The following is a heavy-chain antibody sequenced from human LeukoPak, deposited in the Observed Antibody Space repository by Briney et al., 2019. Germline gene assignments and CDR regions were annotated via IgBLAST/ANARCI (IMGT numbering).Heavy chain of an antibody. J-gene: IGHJ3*02. CDR2: ISGYSGNT. V-gene: IGHV1-18*01. CDR1: GYTFNSYG. D-gene: IGHD1-26*01. CDR3: ARDGVRWELPSAFDI. Sequence: ASVKVSCKASGYTFNSYGITWVRQAPGQGLEWMGWISGYSGNTNYPQKLQGRVTMTTDTSMSTAYMEVRSLRSDDTAVYYCARDGVRWELPSAFDIWGQGTMVTVSS.